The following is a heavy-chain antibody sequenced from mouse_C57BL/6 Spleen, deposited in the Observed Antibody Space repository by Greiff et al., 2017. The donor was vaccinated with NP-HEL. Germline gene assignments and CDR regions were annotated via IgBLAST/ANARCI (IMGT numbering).Heavy chain of an antibody. CDR1: GFNIKDDY. V-gene: IGHV14-4*01. Sequence: LVESGAELVRPGASVKLSCTASGFNIKDDYMHWVKQRPEQGLEWIGWIDPENGDTEYASKFQGKATITADTSSNTAYLQLSSLTSEDTAVYYCTTYYSNYRRVFAYWGQGTLVTVSA. D-gene: IGHD2-5*01. CDR3: TTYYSNYRRVFAY. J-gene: IGHJ3*01. CDR2: IDPENGDT.